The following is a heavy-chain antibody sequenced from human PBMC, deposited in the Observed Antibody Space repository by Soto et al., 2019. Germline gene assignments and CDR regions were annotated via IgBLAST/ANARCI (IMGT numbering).Heavy chain of an antibody. CDR3: ARGGRQQLIPTPISYKIDY. V-gene: IGHV4-34*01. CDR2: INHSGST. D-gene: IGHD6-13*01. Sequence: QVQLQQWGAGLLKPSETLSLTCAVYGGSFSGYYWSWIRQPPGKGLEWFGEINHSGSTNYNPSLKSRVTISVDMSKTQCSPKLSSVTAANTAVYYCARGGRQQLIPTPISYKIDYWGQGTLVTVSS. CDR1: GGSFSGYY. J-gene: IGHJ4*02.